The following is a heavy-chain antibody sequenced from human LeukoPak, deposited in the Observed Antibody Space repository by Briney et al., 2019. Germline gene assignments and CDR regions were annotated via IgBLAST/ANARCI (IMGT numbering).Heavy chain of an antibody. CDR1: GGSFSGYY. D-gene: IGHD4-11*01. V-gene: IGHV4-34*01. CDR3: TRTAVTTGSLGFDS. Sequence: SETLSLTCAVYGGSFSGYYWSWIRQPPGKGLEWIGEINHSGSTNYNPSLKSRVTISVDTSKNQFSLKLSSVTAADTAVYYCTRTAVTTGSLGFDSWGQGTLVTVSS. J-gene: IGHJ4*02. CDR2: INHSGST.